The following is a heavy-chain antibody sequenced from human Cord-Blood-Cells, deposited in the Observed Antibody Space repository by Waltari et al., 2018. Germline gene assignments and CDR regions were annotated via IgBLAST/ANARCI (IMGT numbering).Heavy chain of an antibody. D-gene: IGHD3-22*01. CDR2: INQMGST. CDR1: GGSFSGYY. Sequence: QVQLQQWGAGLLKPSETLSLTCAVYGGSFSGYYWSWIRQPPGKGLEWIGEINQMGSTNYNPSLKSRVTISVDTSKNQFSLKLSSVTAADTAVYYCARVFAMSYDSSGYYFDYWGQGTLVTVSS. J-gene: IGHJ4*02. V-gene: IGHV4-34*01. CDR3: ARVFAMSYDSSGYYFDY.